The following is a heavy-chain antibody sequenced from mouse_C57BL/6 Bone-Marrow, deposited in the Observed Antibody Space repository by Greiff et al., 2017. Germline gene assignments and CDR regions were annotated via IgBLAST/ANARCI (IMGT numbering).Heavy chain of an antibody. V-gene: IGHV5-17*01. CDR3: ARPSTTVVAGYGY. J-gene: IGHJ2*01. D-gene: IGHD1-1*01. CDR1: GFTFSDYG. Sequence: EVKVVESGGGLVKPGGSLKLSCAASGFTFSDYGMHWVRQAPEKGLEWVAYISSGSSTIYYADTVKGRFTIARDKAKNTLYLQMTSLRSEDTAMYYCARPSTTVVAGYGYWGPGTTRTVSS. CDR2: ISSGSSTI.